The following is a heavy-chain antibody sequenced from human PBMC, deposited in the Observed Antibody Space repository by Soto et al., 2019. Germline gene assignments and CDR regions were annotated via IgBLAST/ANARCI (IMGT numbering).Heavy chain of an antibody. D-gene: IGHD3-9*01. V-gene: IGHV3-23*01. J-gene: IGHJ4*02. CDR2: LSGGGGNT. CDR3: AKAPEYDVLTGCDY. Sequence: EVQLLESGGGFVQPGESLRLSCAASGFTFSLSAMSWVRQAPGRGLDWVSALSGGGGNTDYADSVKGRFTISRDNSKNTVHLQMNRLRVEDTAVYYCAKAPEYDVLTGCDYWGQGALVTVSS. CDR1: GFTFSLSA.